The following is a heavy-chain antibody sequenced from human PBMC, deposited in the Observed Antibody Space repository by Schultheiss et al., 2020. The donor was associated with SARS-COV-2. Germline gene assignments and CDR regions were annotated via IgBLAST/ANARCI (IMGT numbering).Heavy chain of an antibody. J-gene: IGHJ6*02. D-gene: IGHD2-21*01. Sequence: ASVKISCKASGYTFTGYYMHWVRQATGQGLEWMGWMNPNSGNTGYAQKFQGRVTMTRNTSISTAYMELSSLRSEDTAVYYCARAILLFAIVVVIAISSYYYAMDGWGQGTTVTVSS. V-gene: IGHV1-8*02. CDR1: GYTFTGYY. CDR3: ARAILLFAIVVVIAISSYYYAMDG. CDR2: MNPNSGNT.